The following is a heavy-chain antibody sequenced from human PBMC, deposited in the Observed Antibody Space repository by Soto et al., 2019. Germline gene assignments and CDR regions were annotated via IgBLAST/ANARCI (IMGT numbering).Heavy chain of an antibody. Sequence: QGQLVQSGAEVKKPGSSVKVSCKASGGSFRTYAINWVRQAPGQGLEWTGGIIPMLAAPIYAQKFQGRLTITADESTTTVYMELSSLTSEDTAVYYCARVGPPSPSVIWFFDLWGRGTLVTVSS. CDR2: IIPMLAAP. CDR1: GGSFRTYA. D-gene: IGHD2-21*01. J-gene: IGHJ2*01. CDR3: ARVGPPSPSVIWFFDL. V-gene: IGHV1-69*01.